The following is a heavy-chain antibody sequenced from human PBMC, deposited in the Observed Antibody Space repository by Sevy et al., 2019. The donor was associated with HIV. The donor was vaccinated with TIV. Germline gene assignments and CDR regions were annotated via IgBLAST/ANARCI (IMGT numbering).Heavy chain of an antibody. V-gene: IGHV3-30*18. CDR1: GLTFSTYG. D-gene: IGHD5-18*01. CDR3: AKDQGGYNYAPGY. Sequence: GGSLRLSCAASGLTFSTYGMHWVRQAPGKGLEWVAVISYDGNIQYYADSVKGGFTVSRDNSKNTLYLQMNSLRAEDSAVYYCAKDQGGYNYAPGYWGQGTLVTVSS. J-gene: IGHJ4*02. CDR2: ISYDGNIQ.